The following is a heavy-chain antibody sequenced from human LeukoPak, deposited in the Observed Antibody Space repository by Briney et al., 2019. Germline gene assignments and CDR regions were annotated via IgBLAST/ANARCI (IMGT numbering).Heavy chain of an antibody. CDR2: TYYRSKWYD. CDR1: GDSVSSSSAA. CDR3: ARYLGIGSQRYYFDY. Sequence: SQTLSLTCAISGDSVSSSSAAWSWIRQSPSRGLEWLGRTYYRSKWYDDYAVSVKNRITINPDTSKNQFSLQLTSVTPEDTAVYYCARYLGIGSQRYYFDYWGQGTLVAVS. D-gene: IGHD6-19*01. V-gene: IGHV6-1*01. J-gene: IGHJ4*02.